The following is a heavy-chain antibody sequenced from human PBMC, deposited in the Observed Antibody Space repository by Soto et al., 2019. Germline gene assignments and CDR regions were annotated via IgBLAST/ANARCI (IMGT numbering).Heavy chain of an antibody. D-gene: IGHD2-15*01. CDR3: ASRYCSGGSCYSDAFDI. Sequence: QVQLQESGPGLVKPSQTLSLTCTVSGGSISSGGYYWSWIRQHPGKGLEWIGYIYYSGSTYYNPSLKSRVTISVDTSKNPFSLKLSSVTAADTAVYYCASRYCSGGSCYSDAFDIWGQGTMVTVSS. J-gene: IGHJ3*02. V-gene: IGHV4-31*03. CDR2: IYYSGST. CDR1: GGSISSGGYY.